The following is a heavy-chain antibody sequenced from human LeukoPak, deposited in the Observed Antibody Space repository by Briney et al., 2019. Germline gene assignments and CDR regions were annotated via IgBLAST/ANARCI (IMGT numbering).Heavy chain of an antibody. CDR2: IYSGDNT. V-gene: IGHV3-66*02. J-gene: IGHJ4*02. D-gene: IGHD1-26*01. CDR3: ARGAIVGATTPFDY. CDR1: GFSVSSNY. Sequence: GGSLRLSCAASGFSVSSNYMGWVRQAPGKGLEWVSVIYSGDNTYYADSVKGRFTISRDNSKNTLYLQMNSLRAEDTAVYYCARGAIVGATTPFDYWGQGTLVTVSS.